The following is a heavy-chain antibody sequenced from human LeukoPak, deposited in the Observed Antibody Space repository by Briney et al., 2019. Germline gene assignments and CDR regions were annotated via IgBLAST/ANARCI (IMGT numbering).Heavy chain of an antibody. J-gene: IGHJ4*02. Sequence: SETLSLTCTVSGGSISSYYWTWIRQPPGKGLEWIGYIYYSGSTNYNPSLKSRVTISVDTSKNQFSLKLSSVTAADTAVYYCAGVGGSYSTGIDYWGQGTLVTVSS. D-gene: IGHD1-26*01. CDR1: GGSISSYY. CDR3: AGVGGSYSTGIDY. V-gene: IGHV4-59*01. CDR2: IYYSGST.